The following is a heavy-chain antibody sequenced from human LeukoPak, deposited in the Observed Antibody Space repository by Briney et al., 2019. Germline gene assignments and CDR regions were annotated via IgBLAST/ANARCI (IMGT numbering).Heavy chain of an antibody. CDR1: GGSISTQY. J-gene: IGHJ3*02. Sequence: SETLSLTCTVSGGSISTQYWTWIRQPQGKGLEWIGNVYYTGSTNYNPSLKSRVSISVDTSKNQFSLKLTSVTAADTAVYYCANSLGSKNAFHIWGQGTMVTVSS. V-gene: IGHV4-59*08. CDR2: VYYTGST. D-gene: IGHD4-11*01. CDR3: ANSLGSKNAFHI.